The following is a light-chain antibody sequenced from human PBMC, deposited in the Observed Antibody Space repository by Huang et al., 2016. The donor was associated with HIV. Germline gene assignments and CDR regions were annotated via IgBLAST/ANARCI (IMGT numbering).Light chain of an antibody. J-gene: IGKJ1*01. Sequence: EIVMTQSPATLSVSPGERATRSCRASQSIGSNLAWYQQRRGQAPRLLIYAASTRATGIPARFSGSGSGTEFTLTVSSLQSEDFAVYYCQQHNSWPRTFGQGTRV. CDR1: QSIGSN. CDR3: QQHNSWPRT. V-gene: IGKV3-15*01. CDR2: AAS.